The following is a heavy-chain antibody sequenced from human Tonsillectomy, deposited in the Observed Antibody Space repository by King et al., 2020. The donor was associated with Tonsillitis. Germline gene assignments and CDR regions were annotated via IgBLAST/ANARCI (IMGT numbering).Heavy chain of an antibody. Sequence: QLVQPGGGLVQPGGSLRLSCAAFGFTFSRHWMTWVRQAPGKGLEWVANIKQDGSEKYYVDSVRGRFTISRDNAKNSLFLQMNSLRAEDTAVYFCARDSDYYDSNGYDYWGQGTLVTVSS. J-gene: IGHJ4*02. CDR2: IKQDGSEK. V-gene: IGHV3-7*01. CDR3: ARDSDYYDSNGYDY. D-gene: IGHD3-22*01. CDR1: GFTFSRHW.